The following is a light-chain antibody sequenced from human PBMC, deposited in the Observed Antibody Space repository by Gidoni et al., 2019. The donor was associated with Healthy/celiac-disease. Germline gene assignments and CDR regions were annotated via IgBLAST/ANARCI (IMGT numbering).Light chain of an antibody. V-gene: IGKV3-15*01. CDR3: QQYNNWPYT. CDR1: QSVSSN. J-gene: IGKJ2*01. CDR2: GAS. Sequence: EIVMTQSPATLSVSPGERATLSCRASQSVSSNLAWYQQKPGQAPRLLIYGASTRATGSPPRFSGSGSWTEFTLTISSLQSEDFAVYYCQQYNNWPYTFGQGTKLEIK.